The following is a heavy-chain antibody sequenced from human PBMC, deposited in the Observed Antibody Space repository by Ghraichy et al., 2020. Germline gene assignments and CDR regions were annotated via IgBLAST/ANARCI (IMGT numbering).Heavy chain of an antibody. D-gene: IGHD3-3*01. Sequence: SETLSLTCAVYGGSFSGYYWSWIRQPPGKGLEWIGEINHSGSTNYNPSLKSRVTISVDTSKNQFSLKLSSVTAADTAVYYCARGTIFGLAPRADYWGQGTLVTVSS. CDR3: ARGTIFGLAPRADY. CDR2: INHSGST. J-gene: IGHJ4*02. CDR1: GGSFSGYY. V-gene: IGHV4-34*01.